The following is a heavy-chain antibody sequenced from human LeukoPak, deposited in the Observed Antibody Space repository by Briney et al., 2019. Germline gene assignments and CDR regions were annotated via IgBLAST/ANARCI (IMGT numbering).Heavy chain of an antibody. J-gene: IGHJ4*02. CDR2: INAGNGNT. CDR1: GHTFTSYA. D-gene: IGHD2-15*01. Sequence: ASVKVSCKASGHTFTSYAMHWVRQAPGQRLEWMGWINAGNGNTKYSQKFQGRVTITRDTSASAAYMELSSLRSENTAVYYCARSRVPAGKYCSGGSCYGGFDYWGQGTLVTVSS. CDR3: ARSRVPAGKYCSGGSCYGGFDY. V-gene: IGHV1-3*01.